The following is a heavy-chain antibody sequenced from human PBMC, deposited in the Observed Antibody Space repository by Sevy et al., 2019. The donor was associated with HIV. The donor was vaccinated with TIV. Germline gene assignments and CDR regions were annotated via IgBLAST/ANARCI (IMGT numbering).Heavy chain of an antibody. CDR3: AKDILGDNSPWFFFDY. V-gene: IGHV3-30*18. J-gene: IGHJ4*02. CDR2: ISFDGRNT. CDR1: GFTFRSYG. D-gene: IGHD3-9*01. Sequence: GGSLRLSCAGSGFTFRSYGIHWVRQSPGKGLEWVAFISFDGRNTYSANSVKGRFTVSRDNSNNAVYLQMNNLRTEDTAMYYCAKDILGDNSPWFFFDYWGQGTQVTVSS.